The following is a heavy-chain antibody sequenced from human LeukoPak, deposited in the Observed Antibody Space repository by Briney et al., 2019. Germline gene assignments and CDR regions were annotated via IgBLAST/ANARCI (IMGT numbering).Heavy chain of an antibody. V-gene: IGHV3-23*01. CDR1: GLTFNSFG. J-gene: IGHJ4*02. Sequence: GGSLRLSCAASGLTFNSFGMSWVRQAPGKGLEWVSSISAAGVSTYYADSVKGRFTISRDNSKNTLHLQMNSLRTEDTAVYYCAKAEGYDILTGLDYWGQGTLVTVSS. D-gene: IGHD3-9*01. CDR2: ISAAGVST. CDR3: AKAEGYDILTGLDY.